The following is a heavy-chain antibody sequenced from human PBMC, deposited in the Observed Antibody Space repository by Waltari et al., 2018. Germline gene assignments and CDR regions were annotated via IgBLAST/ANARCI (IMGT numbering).Heavy chain of an antibody. CDR2: ISPSGDTT. V-gene: IGHV3-64*07. CDR3: ATGSAYYYDT. D-gene: IGHD3-22*01. Sequence: EVQLVESGGGLVQPGGSLRLSCNASGPAVRNWGMHWVRQAPGEGLELVSAISPSGDTTDYADSVKGRFTISRDNSKNTIYLQMDSLRLEDMAVYYCATGSAYYYDTWGQGILVAVSS. J-gene: IGHJ5*02. CDR1: GPAVRNWG.